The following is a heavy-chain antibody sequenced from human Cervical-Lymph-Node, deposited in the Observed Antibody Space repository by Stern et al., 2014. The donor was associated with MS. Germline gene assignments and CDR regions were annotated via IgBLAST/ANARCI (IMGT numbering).Heavy chain of an antibody. V-gene: IGHV1-24*01. CDR3: ASAAAFCGGDCYPDQ. CDR2: FDPEDGET. CDR1: GYSLSELA. Sequence: VHLVESGPEVKKPGASVKVSCTVYGYSLSELAMHWVRQAPGKGLEWMGTFDPEDGETLLAQKFQGRLTTTEDTSTDTAYMELSSLRSEDTAVYYCASAAAFCGGDCYPDQWGQGTLVTVSS. D-gene: IGHD2-21*01. J-gene: IGHJ5*02.